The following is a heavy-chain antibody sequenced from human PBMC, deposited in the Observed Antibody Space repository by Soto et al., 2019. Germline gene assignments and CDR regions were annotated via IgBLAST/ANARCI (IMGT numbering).Heavy chain of an antibody. V-gene: IGHV4-4*07. D-gene: IGHD2-15*01. CDR2: IYTSGST. CDR1: GGSISSYY. J-gene: IGHJ4*02. CDR3: ARGRCARGGSCYGRYYFDY. Sequence: SETLSLTCTVSGGSISSYYWSWIRQPAGKGLEWIGRIYTSGSTNYNPSLKSRVTISVDTSKNQFSLKLSSVTAADTAVYYCARGRCARGGSCYGRYYFDYWGQGTLVSVSS.